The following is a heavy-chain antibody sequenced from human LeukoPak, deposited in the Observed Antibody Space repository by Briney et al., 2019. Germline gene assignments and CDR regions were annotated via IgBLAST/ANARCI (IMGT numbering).Heavy chain of an antibody. Sequence: GGSLRLSCAASGFSVSSKYMSWVRQAPGKGLDWVSVLYSGGTTYYADSVKGRFTISRDNSKNTLYLQMNSLRAEDTAVYYCAKDHGWLSAAWGQGTLVTVSS. V-gene: IGHV3-66*01. CDR2: LYSGGTT. D-gene: IGHD5-12*01. J-gene: IGHJ4*02. CDR1: GFSVSSKY. CDR3: AKDHGWLSAA.